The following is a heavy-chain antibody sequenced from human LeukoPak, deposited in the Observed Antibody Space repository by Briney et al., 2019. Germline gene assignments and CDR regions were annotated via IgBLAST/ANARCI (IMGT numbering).Heavy chain of an antibody. CDR1: GFTFSSYA. Sequence: GGSLRLSCAASGFTFSSYAMHWVRQAPGKGLEGVAVISYDGSNKYYADSVKGRFTISRDNSKNTLYLQMNSLRAEDTAVYYCARDDAAAGLDVDWFDPWGQGTLVTVSS. CDR3: ARDDAAAGLDVDWFDP. CDR2: ISYDGSNK. D-gene: IGHD6-13*01. J-gene: IGHJ5*02. V-gene: IGHV3-30-3*01.